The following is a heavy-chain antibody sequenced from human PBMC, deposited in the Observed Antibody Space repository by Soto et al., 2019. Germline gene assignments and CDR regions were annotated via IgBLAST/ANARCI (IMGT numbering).Heavy chain of an antibody. CDR1: GFTFSDYY. CDR3: ARHELGYCSSTSCYVPDAFDI. V-gene: IGHV3-11*01. D-gene: IGHD2-2*01. Sequence: GGSLRLSCVASGFTFSDYYMSWIRQAPGKGLEWVSYISSSGSTIYYADSVKGRFTISRDNAKNSLYLQMNSLRAEDTAVYYCARHELGYCSSTSCYVPDAFDIWGQGTMVTVSS. J-gene: IGHJ3*02. CDR2: ISSSGSTI.